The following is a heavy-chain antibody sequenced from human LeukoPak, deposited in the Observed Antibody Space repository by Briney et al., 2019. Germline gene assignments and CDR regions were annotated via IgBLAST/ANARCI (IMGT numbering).Heavy chain of an antibody. D-gene: IGHD1-26*01. V-gene: IGHV3-23*01. J-gene: IGHJ4*02. CDR1: GFTFSSYA. CDR3: AKGAYSGSYSHLDY. Sequence: GGSLRLSCAASGFTFSSYAMRWVRQAPGKGLEWVSAISGSGDSTYYADSVKGRFTISRDNSKNTLYLQMNSLRAEDTAVYYCAKGAYSGSYSHLDYWGQGTLVTVSS. CDR2: ISGSGDST.